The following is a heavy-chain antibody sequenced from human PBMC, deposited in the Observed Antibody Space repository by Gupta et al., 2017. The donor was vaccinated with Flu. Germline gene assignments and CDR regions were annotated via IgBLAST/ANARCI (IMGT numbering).Heavy chain of an antibody. CDR1: GGMFSSYA. CDR2: LIPVFGSS. V-gene: IGHV1-69*06. Sequence: VQLVQSGAAVKRPGSSVKVSCKASGGMFSSYAFSWIRQAPGQGLEWMGGLIPVFGSSNSVQKFQGRLTLTADTSETTAYMELHSLTSDDTAIYYCARSNSSGYSELDYWGQGTLVTVSS. CDR3: ARSNSSGYSELDY. J-gene: IGHJ4*01. D-gene: IGHD3-22*01.